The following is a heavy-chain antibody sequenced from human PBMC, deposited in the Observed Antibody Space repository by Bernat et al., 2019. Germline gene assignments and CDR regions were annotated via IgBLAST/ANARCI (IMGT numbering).Heavy chain of an antibody. CDR1: GGSISSYY. CDR3: ARLRWYWFDP. Sequence: QVQLQESGPGLVKPSETLSLTCTVSGGSISSYYWSWIRQPPGKGLEWIGYIYYSGSTNYNPSLKSRVTISVDTSKNQFSLKLSSVTAADTAVYYWARLRWYWFDPWGQGTLVTVSS. V-gene: IGHV4-59*08. CDR2: IYYSGST. J-gene: IGHJ5*02. D-gene: IGHD6-13*01.